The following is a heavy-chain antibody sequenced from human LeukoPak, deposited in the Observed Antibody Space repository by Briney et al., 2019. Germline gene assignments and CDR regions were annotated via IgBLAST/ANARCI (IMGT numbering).Heavy chain of an antibody. V-gene: IGHV1-46*01. CDR2: IKPSGDNT. D-gene: IGHD5-24*01. CDR1: GYTFTSYG. CDR3: ARIRDGYNDAYDI. Sequence: ASVKVSCKASGYTFTSYGISWVRQAPGQGLEWMGIIKPSGDNTNNAQKFKGRVTMTSDTSTSTVYMELSSLKSEDTAVYYCARIRDGYNDAYDIWGQGTMVTVTS. J-gene: IGHJ3*02.